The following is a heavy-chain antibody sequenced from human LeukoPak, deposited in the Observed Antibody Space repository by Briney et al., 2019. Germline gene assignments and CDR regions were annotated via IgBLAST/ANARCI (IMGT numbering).Heavy chain of an antibody. CDR2: ISYDGSNK. J-gene: IGHJ5*02. CDR1: GFTFSSYS. Sequence: PGGSLRLSCAASGFTFSSYSMNWVRQAPGKGLEWVAVISYDGSNKYYADSVKGRFTISRDNSKNTLYLQMNSLRAEDTAVYYCAKDAYYYDSSGPLGFDPWGQGTLVTVSS. V-gene: IGHV3-30*18. CDR3: AKDAYYYDSSGPLGFDP. D-gene: IGHD3-22*01.